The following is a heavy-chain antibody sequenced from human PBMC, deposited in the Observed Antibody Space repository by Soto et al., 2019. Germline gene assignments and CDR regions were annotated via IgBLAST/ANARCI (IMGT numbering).Heavy chain of an antibody. CDR2: ISGYNGKT. D-gene: IGHD6-19*01. V-gene: IGHV1-18*01. J-gene: IGHJ4*02. CDR3: ARDETYTSGWYFEV. CDR1: GYMFNSYG. Sequence: QVQLVQSGGEVKEPGASVKVSCKASGYMFNSYGMSWLRQAPGQGLEWMGWISGYNGKTNYAQDFQGRITMTTETSTTRVYMELRSLSSDDTAVYYCARDETYTSGWYFEVWGQGTLVTVPS.